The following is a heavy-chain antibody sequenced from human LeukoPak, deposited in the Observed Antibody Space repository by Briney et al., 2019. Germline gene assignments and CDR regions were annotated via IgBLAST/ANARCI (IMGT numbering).Heavy chain of an antibody. CDR1: GGSISSGASD. D-gene: IGHD3-22*01. J-gene: IGHJ2*01. CDR2: INHSGST. Sequence: SETLSLTCTVSGGSISSGASDWGWIRQHPKRGLEWVGYINHSGSTYYNPSLASRVTMSVDTSKNQFSLKLSSVTAADSAVYYCARAARQGFTMIVVPFFYFDLWGRGTLVTVSS. CDR3: ARAARQGFTMIVVPFFYFDL. V-gene: IGHV4-31*03.